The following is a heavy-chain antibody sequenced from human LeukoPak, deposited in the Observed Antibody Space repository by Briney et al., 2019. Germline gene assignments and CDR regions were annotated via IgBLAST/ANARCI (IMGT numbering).Heavy chain of an antibody. V-gene: IGHV4-39*07. CDR1: RGSISSSSYY. CDR3: ARQKDDYGGLYWYFDL. Sequence: PSETLSLTCSASRGSISSSSYYWGWVRQPPGKGLEWIGSIYYSGTTYYNPSLKSRVTISVDTSKNQFSLKVSSVTAADTAVYYCARQKDDYGGLYWYFDLWGRGTLVTVSS. J-gene: IGHJ2*01. D-gene: IGHD4-23*01. CDR2: IYYSGTT.